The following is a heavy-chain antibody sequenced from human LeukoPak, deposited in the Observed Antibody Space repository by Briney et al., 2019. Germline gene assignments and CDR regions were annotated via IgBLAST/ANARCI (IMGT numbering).Heavy chain of an antibody. V-gene: IGHV3-11*06. CDR3: ARGQIAVAGTPRRPPDY. CDR2: ISSSSSYT. CDR1: GFTFSAYY. D-gene: IGHD6-19*01. J-gene: IGHJ4*02. Sequence: GGSLRLSCAASGFTFSAYYMSWIRQAPGKGLEWVSYISSSSSYTNYADPVKGRFTISRDNAKNSLYLQMNSLRAEDTAVYYCARGQIAVAGTPRRPPDYWGQGTLVTVSS.